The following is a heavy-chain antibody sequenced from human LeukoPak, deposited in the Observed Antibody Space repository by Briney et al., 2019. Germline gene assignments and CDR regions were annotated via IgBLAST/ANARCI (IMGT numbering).Heavy chain of an antibody. J-gene: IGHJ4*02. CDR3: ARGTYYDYVWGSYRPLGYFDY. CDR2: IKHREST. CDR1: GRSISSSSYY. D-gene: IGHD3-16*02. Sequence: PWDTLSLTCTVSGRSISSSSYYWGWLRPPPGKGLEWIGEIKHRESTNYNPSHKSRVTISVAPSKNQFSLKLSSVTAADAAVYYCARGTYYDYVWGSYRPLGYFDYWGQGTLVTVSS. V-gene: IGHV4-39*07.